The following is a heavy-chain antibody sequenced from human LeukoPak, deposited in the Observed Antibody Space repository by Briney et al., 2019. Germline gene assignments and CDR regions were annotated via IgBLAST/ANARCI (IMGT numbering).Heavy chain of an antibody. J-gene: IGHJ4*02. D-gene: IGHD6-19*01. V-gene: IGHV3-21*01. CDR1: GFTFSSYA. Sequence: GGSLRLSCAASGFTFSSYAMSWVCQAPGKGLEWVSSISSSSSYIYYADSVKGRFTISRDNAKNSLYLQMNSLRAEDTAVYYCARDPQWPLDYWGQGTLVTVSS. CDR3: ARDPQWPLDY. CDR2: ISSSSSYI.